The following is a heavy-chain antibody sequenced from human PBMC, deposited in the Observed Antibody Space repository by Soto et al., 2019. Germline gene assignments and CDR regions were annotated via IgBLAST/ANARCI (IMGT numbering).Heavy chain of an antibody. J-gene: IGHJ3*02. Sequence: QVQLQESGPGLVKPSGTLSLTCAVSGGSISSSNWWSWVRQPPGKGLEWIGEIYHSGSTNYNPSLKSRVTISVDKSKNQFSLKLSSVTAADTAVYYCARLGRSWGGDYGDYVFSAFDIWGQGTMVTVSS. CDR1: GGSISSSNW. D-gene: IGHD4-17*01. V-gene: IGHV4-4*02. CDR2: IYHSGST. CDR3: ARLGRSWGGDYGDYVFSAFDI.